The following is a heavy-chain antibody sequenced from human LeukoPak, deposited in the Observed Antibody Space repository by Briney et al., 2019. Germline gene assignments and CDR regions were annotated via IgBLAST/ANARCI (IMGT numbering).Heavy chain of an antibody. CDR1: GYSISSGYY. CDR3: ARLYRKTYKWNDQPDY. D-gene: IGHD1-20*01. V-gene: IGHV4-38-2*02. CDR2: FHYSGST. J-gene: IGHJ4*02. Sequence: SETLSLTCTVSGYSISSGYYWGWIRQPPGKGLEWIGTFHYSGSTYYNPSLKSRVTISVNMSKNQFSLKLISVTAADTAVYYCARLYRKTYKWNDQPDYWGQGTLVTVSS.